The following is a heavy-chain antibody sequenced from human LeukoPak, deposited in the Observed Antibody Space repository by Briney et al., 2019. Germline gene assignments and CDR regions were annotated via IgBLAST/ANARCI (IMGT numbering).Heavy chain of an antibody. CDR3: AKIAAGGPAYYFDS. J-gene: IGHJ4*02. Sequence: SGGSLRLSCAASGFTFSSYEMNWVRQAPGKGLEWVSGINWNGGSTGYADSVKGRSTISRDNSKNTLSLQMTSLRAEDTAMYYCAKIAAGGPAYYFDSWGQGILVTVSS. D-gene: IGHD6-25*01. CDR2: INWNGGST. CDR1: GFTFSSYE. V-gene: IGHV3-20*04.